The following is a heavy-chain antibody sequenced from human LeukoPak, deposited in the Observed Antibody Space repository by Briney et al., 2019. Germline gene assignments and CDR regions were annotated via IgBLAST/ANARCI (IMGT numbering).Heavy chain of an antibody. CDR1: GYSFRNYW. J-gene: IGHJ4*02. V-gene: IGHV5-51*01. CDR3: ARVLIRGDEIDY. Sequence: GESLKISCEASGYSFRNYWIAWVRQMPGKGPEFMGLIYPADSDTRYSPSFQGQVTISADKSISTAYLQWTSLKASDSAMYYCARVLIRGDEIDYWGQGTLVTVSS. D-gene: IGHD2-21*01. CDR2: IYPADSDT.